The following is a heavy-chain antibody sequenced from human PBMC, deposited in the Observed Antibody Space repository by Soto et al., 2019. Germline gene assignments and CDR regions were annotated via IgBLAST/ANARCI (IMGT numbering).Heavy chain of an antibody. V-gene: IGHV1-3*01. D-gene: IGHD4-17*01. CDR1: GYTFTSYA. Sequence: QVQLVQSGAEVKKPGASVRVSCKASGYTFTSYAMHWVRQAPGQRLEWMGWINAGNGNTKYSQKFQGRVTITRDTSASTAYMELSSLRSEDTAVYYCAMTTVTSYDFDYWGQGTLVTVSS. CDR3: AMTTVTSYDFDY. CDR2: INAGNGNT. J-gene: IGHJ4*02.